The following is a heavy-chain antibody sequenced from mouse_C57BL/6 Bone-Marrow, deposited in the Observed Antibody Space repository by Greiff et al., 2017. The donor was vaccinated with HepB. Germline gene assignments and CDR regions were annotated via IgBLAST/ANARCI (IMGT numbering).Heavy chain of an antibody. CDR2: INPSSGYT. CDR1: GYTFTSYT. D-gene: IGHD1-1*01. J-gene: IGHJ2*01. V-gene: IGHV1-4*01. Sequence: QVQLQQSGAELARPGASVKMSCKASGYTFTSYTMHWVKQRPGQGLEWIGYINPSSGYTKYNQKFKDKATLTADKSSSTAYMQLSSLTSEDSAVYYCARGAFTTVVAHYFDYWGQGTTLTVSS. CDR3: ARGAFTTVVAHYFDY.